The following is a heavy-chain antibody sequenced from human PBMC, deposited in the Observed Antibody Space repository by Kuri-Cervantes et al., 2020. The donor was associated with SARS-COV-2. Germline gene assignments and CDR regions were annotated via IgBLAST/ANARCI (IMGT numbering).Heavy chain of an antibody. D-gene: IGHD2-15*01. J-gene: IGHJ6*02. V-gene: IGHV3-21*01. CDR3: ARDVGYCSGGSCSDYYGMDV. CDR2: ISSSSSYI. Sequence: GESLKISCAASGFTFSSYSMNWVRQAPGKGLEWVSYISSSSSYIYYADSMRGRFTIARDNAKNSLYLQMNSLRAEDTAVYYCARDVGYCSGGSCSDYYGMDVWGQGTMVTVSS. CDR1: GFTFSSYS.